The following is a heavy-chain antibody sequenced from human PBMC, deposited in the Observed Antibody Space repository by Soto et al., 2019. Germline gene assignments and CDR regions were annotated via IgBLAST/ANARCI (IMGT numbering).Heavy chain of an antibody. Sequence: QITLKESGPTLVKPTQTLSLTCTFSGFSLRTSGVGVGWIRQSPGKVLEWLALIYWDDDKRYSPSLKSRLTITKGISENQVVLTMTNMDPVDTGTYFCAPSLGPLDYWGQGTLVTVSS. V-gene: IGHV2-5*02. J-gene: IGHJ4*02. CDR3: APSLGPLDY. CDR2: IYWDDDK. D-gene: IGHD7-27*01. CDR1: GFSLRTSGVG.